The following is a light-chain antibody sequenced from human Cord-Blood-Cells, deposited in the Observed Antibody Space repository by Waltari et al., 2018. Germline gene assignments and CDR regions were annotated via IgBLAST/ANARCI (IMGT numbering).Light chain of an antibody. CDR3: SSYTSSSTLV. Sequence: QSALTQSASVSGSPGQSITISCTGTSSDVGGYNYVSWYQQHPGKAPKLMIYDVSKRPSGVSNRFSGSQSGNTASLTISGLQAEDEADYYCSSYTSSSTLVFGGGTKLTVL. CDR2: DVS. V-gene: IGLV2-14*01. CDR1: SSDVGGYNY. J-gene: IGLJ3*02.